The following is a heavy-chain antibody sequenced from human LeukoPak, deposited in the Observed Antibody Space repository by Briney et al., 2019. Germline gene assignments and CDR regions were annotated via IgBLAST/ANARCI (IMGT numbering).Heavy chain of an antibody. CDR3: ARAMVRGIPKVYGY. V-gene: IGHV4-34*01. J-gene: IGHJ4*02. CDR1: GGSFSGYY. D-gene: IGHD3-10*01. CDR2: INHSGST. Sequence: SETLSLTCAVYGGSFSGYYWSWIRQPPGKGLEWIGEINHSGSTNYNPSLKSRITISVDTSKNQFSLKLSSVTAADTAVYYCARAMVRGIPKVYGYWGQGTLVTVSS.